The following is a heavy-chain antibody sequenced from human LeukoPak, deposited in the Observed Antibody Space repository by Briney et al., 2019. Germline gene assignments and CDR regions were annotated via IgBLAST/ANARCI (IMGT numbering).Heavy chain of an antibody. J-gene: IGHJ6*04. CDR2: ISYDGSNK. Sequence: PGRALRLSCAASGLTFSSYGMHWVRQAPGKGLEWVAVISYDGSNKYYADSVKGRFTISRDNSKNTLYLQMNSLRAEDTAVYYCAKDEGDIVVVPAAKGYYGMDVWGKGTTVTVSS. CDR1: GLTFSSYG. V-gene: IGHV3-30*18. D-gene: IGHD2-2*01. CDR3: AKDEGDIVVVPAAKGYYGMDV.